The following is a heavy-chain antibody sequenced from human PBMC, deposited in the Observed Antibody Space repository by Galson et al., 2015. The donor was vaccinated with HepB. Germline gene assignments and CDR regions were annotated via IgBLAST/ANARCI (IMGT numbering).Heavy chain of an antibody. D-gene: IGHD3-16*02. CDR3: STLRDFDTLGSYLES. V-gene: IGHV3-21*01. CDR2: ISSRSNYI. Sequence: SLRLSCAASGFSFRDYTMNWVRQAPGKGLEWVSSISSRSNYIYYADSMKGRFTISRDDAENSLYLQINSLRAEDTAVYYCSTLRDFDTLGSYLESWGQGTLVTVSS. CDR1: GFSFRDYT. J-gene: IGHJ4*02.